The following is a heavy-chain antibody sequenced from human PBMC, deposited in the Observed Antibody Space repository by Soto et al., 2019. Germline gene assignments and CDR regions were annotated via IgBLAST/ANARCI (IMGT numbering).Heavy chain of an antibody. D-gene: IGHD2-2*01. CDR1: GYTFTSYG. V-gene: IGHV1-18*01. J-gene: IGHJ4*02. CDR2: ISAYKGNT. Sequence: ASVKVSCKASGYTFTSYGISWVRQAPGQGLEWKGWISAYKGNTNYAQKHQGRVTMTTDTSTSTTQKEQRSLSSDDTAVYYCARVPPEYCSSTSCYGGDHYFDYWGQ. CDR3: ARVPPEYCSSTSCYGGDHYFDY.